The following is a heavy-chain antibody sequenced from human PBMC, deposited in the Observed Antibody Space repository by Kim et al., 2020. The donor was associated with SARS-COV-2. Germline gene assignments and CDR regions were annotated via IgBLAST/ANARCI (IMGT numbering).Heavy chain of an antibody. J-gene: IGHJ6*02. Sequence: ASVKVSCKAFGYTFTSYGISWVRHAPGQGLEWMGWVSNKNGNTNYAQKLQGRVTLTTDTSTSTAYMELRSLRSDDPAVYYCARDKSTGSGNYLYYCYYYCMDVWGQGTTVTVS. CDR2: VSNKNGNT. CDR3: ARDKSTGSGNYLYYCYYYCMDV. CDR1: GYTFTSYG. D-gene: IGHD3-10*01. V-gene: IGHV1-18*01.